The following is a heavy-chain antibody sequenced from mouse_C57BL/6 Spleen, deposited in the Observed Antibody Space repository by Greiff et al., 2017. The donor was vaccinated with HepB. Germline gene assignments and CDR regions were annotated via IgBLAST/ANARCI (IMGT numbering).Heavy chain of an antibody. CDR1: GYAFSSSW. CDR3: ARDDYYAMDY. CDR2: IYPGDGDT. Sequence: VQLKQSGPELVKPGASVKISCKASGYAFSSSWMNWVKQRPGKGLEWIGRIYPGDGDTNYNGTFKGKATLTADKSSSTAYRQLSSLTSEDSAVYFCARDDYYAMDYWGQGTSVTVSS. J-gene: IGHJ4*01. V-gene: IGHV1-82*01.